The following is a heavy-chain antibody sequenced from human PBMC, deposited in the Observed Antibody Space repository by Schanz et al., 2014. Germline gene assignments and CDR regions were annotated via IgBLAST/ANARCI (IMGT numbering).Heavy chain of an antibody. J-gene: IGHJ4*02. CDR1: GGTFTSYA. Sequence: QVQLVQSGAEVKKPGSSVKVSCKASGGTFTSYAFSWGRQAPGQGLEWMGRIIPIVDITNYAQKFLGRVTITADRSTSTAYMELKSLRSADTAVYYGARTGYDPSLTHWGQGTLVIVSS. D-gene: IGHD5-12*01. V-gene: IGHV1-69*04. CDR2: IIPIVDIT. CDR3: ARTGYDPSLTH.